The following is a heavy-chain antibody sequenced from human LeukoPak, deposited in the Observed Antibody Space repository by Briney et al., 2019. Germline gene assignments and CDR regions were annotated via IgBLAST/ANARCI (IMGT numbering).Heavy chain of an antibody. V-gene: IGHV4-61*02. J-gene: IGHJ4*02. CDR2: ISSSGST. CDR3: ARGRNSWYPGFDY. Sequence: SQTLSLTCTVSGDSISSGDYYWSWIRQPAGKGLEWIGRISSSGSTNYNPSLKSRVTISVDTSKNQFSLKLSSVTAADTAVYYCARGRNSWYPGFDYWGQGTLVTVSS. D-gene: IGHD6-13*01. CDR1: GDSISSGDYY.